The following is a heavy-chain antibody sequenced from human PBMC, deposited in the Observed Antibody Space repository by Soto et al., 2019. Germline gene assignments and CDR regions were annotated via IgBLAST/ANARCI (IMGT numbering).Heavy chain of an antibody. CDR3: TTDRGTIFGVASNWFDP. CDR2: IKSKTDGGTK. Sequence: GGSLRLSCAASGFTFSNAWMNWVRQAPGKGLEWVGRIKSKTDGGTKDYAAPVKGRFTIPSDDSKKTLYLQMNSLKTEDTAVYYCTTDRGTIFGVASNWFDPWGQGTLVTVSS. CDR1: GFTFSNAW. J-gene: IGHJ5*02. D-gene: IGHD3-3*01. V-gene: IGHV3-15*07.